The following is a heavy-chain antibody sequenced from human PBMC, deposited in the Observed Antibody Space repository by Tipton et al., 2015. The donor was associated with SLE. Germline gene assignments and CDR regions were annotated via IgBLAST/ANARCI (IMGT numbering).Heavy chain of an antibody. CDR3: VRATGAGPFAHADF. D-gene: IGHD3-10*01. CDR2: ISGSGTRT. V-gene: IGHV3-23*01. J-gene: IGHJ4*02. CDR1: GFTFSSYA. Sequence: SLRLSCAASGFTFSSYAMSWVRQAPGKGLEWVSGISGSGTRTYYADSVKGRFTISRDNAKNSLYLQMSSLRVEDTVVYYCVRATGAGPFAHADFWGQGTLITVSS.